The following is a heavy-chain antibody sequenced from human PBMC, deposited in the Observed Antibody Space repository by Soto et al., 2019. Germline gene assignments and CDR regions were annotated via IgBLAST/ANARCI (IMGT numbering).Heavy chain of an antibody. Sequence: QLQLQESGPGLLKPSETLSLTCSVSGGSISSSSYNWDWIRQPPGKGLEWIGTIYYNGDTDYNPSLKSRAPISVDASDYQFALKLSSVTAADTSIYYCARFSGHAFDIWGHGTMVTVSP. CDR1: GGSISSSSYN. V-gene: IGHV4-39*01. CDR2: IYYNGDT. CDR3: ARFSGHAFDI. J-gene: IGHJ3*02.